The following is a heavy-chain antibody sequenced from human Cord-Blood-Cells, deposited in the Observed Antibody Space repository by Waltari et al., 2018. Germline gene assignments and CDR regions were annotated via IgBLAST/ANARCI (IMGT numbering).Heavy chain of an antibody. D-gene: IGHD1-1*01. J-gene: IGHJ4*02. V-gene: IGHV3-30-3*01. CDR3: ARAALNDPPEYYFDY. CDR1: GFTFSSSA. CDR2: ISYDGSNK. Sequence: QVQLVESGGGVVQPGRSLRLSCAASGFTFSSSAMHWVRQAPGKGLEWVAVISYDGSNKYYADSVKGRFTISRDNSKNTLYLQMNSLRAEDTAVYYCARAALNDPPEYYFDYWGQGTLVTVSS.